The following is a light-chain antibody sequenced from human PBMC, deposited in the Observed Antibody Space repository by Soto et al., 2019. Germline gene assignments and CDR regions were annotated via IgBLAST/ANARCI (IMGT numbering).Light chain of an antibody. J-gene: IGKJ2*01. Sequence: ETVLTQSPGTLSLSPGERATLSCRASQSVSSNYLSWYHHKPGQAPRLLIYGASSGATGIPDRFSGSGSGTDFTLTISRLEPEDFAVYYCQQYGNLPYTFGQGTKLEIK. CDR1: QSVSSNY. CDR3: QQYGNLPYT. CDR2: GAS. V-gene: IGKV3-20*01.